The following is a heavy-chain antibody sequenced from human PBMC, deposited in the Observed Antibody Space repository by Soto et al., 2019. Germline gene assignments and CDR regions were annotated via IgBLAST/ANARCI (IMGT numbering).Heavy chain of an antibody. V-gene: IGHV4-4*02. CDR3: ARDSGDYSNYRGNWFAP. Sequence: SETLSLTCAVSGGSISSSNWWSWVRQPPGKGLEWIGEIYHSGSTNYNPSLKSRVTISVDKSKNQFSLKLSSVTAADTAVYYCARDSGDYSNYRGNWFAPWGQGTLVTVSS. J-gene: IGHJ5*02. D-gene: IGHD4-4*01. CDR2: IYHSGST. CDR1: GGSISSSNW.